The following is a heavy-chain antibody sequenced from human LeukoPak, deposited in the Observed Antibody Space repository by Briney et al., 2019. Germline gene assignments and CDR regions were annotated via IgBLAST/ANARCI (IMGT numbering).Heavy chain of an antibody. V-gene: IGHV3-9*01. J-gene: IGHJ4*02. CDR3: ARAPTYGPGSSFDY. CDR1: GFTFDDYA. CDR2: ISWNSGSI. Sequence: GRSLRLSCAASGFTFDDYAMHWVRQAPGKGLEWVSGISWNSGSIGYADSVKGRFTISRDNAKNSLYLQMNSLRAEDTAVYYCARAPTYGPGSSFDYWGQGTLVTVSS. D-gene: IGHD3-10*01.